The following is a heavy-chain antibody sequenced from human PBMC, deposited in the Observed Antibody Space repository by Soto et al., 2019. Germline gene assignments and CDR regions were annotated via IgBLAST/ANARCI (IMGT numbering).Heavy chain of an antibody. CDR3: ARDCSSTSCYSCPSGY. CDR1: GGTFSSYT. CDR2: IIPILGIA. J-gene: IGHJ4*02. D-gene: IGHD2-2*02. Sequence: QVQLVQSGAEVKKPGSSVKVSCKASGGTFSSYTISWVRQAPGQGLEWMGRIIPILGIANYAQKFQGRVTITADKSTSTAYMELSSLRSEDTAVYYCARDCSSTSCYSCPSGYWGQGTLVTVSS. V-gene: IGHV1-69*08.